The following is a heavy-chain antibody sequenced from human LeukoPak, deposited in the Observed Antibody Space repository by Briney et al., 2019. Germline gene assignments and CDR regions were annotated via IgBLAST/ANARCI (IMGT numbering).Heavy chain of an antibody. CDR2: IYSGGST. CDR1: GFTVSSNY. J-gene: IGHJ5*02. V-gene: IGHV3-66*02. Sequence: GGSLRLSCAASGFTVSSNYMSWARQAPGKGLEWGSVIYSGGSTYYADSVKGRFTISRDNSKNTLYLQMNSLRAEDTAVYYCARSLYCSGGSCYAGWFDPWGQGTLVTVSA. D-gene: IGHD2-15*01. CDR3: ARSLYCSGGSCYAGWFDP.